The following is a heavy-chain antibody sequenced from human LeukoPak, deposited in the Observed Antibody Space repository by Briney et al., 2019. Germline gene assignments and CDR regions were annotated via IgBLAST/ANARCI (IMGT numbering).Heavy chain of an antibody. J-gene: IGHJ6*04. CDR3: GRESDVCSGAGIGRPLDV. V-gene: IGHV3-7*01. CDR2: INEGGSDK. Sequence: GGSLRLSCSASGFTFSNSCMTWVRQAPGKGLEWVANINEGGSDKQYADSVRGRFTISRDNAKNSVSLQMDGLRAEDTAVYHCGRESDVCSGAGIGRPLDVWGKGNTVTVSS. D-gene: IGHD2-15*01. CDR1: GFTFSNSC.